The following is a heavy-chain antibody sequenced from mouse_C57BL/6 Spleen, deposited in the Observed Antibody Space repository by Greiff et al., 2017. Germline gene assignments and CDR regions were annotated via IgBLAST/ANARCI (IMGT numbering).Heavy chain of an antibody. J-gene: IGHJ2*01. D-gene: IGHD1-1*01. Sequence: VQLQQSGAELVRPGASVKLSCTASGFNIKDDYMHWVKQRPEQGLEWIGWIDPENGDTEYASKFQGKATITADTSSNTAYLQLSSLTSEDTAVYYCTTRSTTDYFDYWGQGTTLTVSS. CDR1: GFNIKDDY. CDR3: TTRSTTDYFDY. CDR2: IDPENGDT. V-gene: IGHV14-4*01.